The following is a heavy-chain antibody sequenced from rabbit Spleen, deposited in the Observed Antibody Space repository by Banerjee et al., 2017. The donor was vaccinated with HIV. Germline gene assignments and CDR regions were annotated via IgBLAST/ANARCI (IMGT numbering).Heavy chain of an antibody. CDR2: IYIGSSGST. V-gene: IGHV1S45*01. J-gene: IGHJ4*01. CDR3: ARAINANDACDL. D-gene: IGHD6-1*01. CDR1: GFSFSSSYY. Sequence: QEQLVESGGGLVQPEGSLTLTCTASGFSFSSSYYMCWVRQAPGKGLEWIACIYIGSSGSTWYASWAKGRFTISRSTSLNTVTLQMTSLTAADTATYFCARAINANDACDLWGQGTLVTVS.